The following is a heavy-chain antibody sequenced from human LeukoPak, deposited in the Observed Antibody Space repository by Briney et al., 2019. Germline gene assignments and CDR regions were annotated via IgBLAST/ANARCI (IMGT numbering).Heavy chain of an antibody. V-gene: IGHV4-38-2*01. J-gene: IGHJ1*01. CDR2: IYHSGST. Sequence: SETLSLTCAVSGYSISSGYYWGWIRQPPGKGLEWVGSIYHSGSTYYNPSLKSRVTISVDTSKNQFSLKLSSVTAADTAVYFCARQEIAAAGTYFQHSGQGTLVTVSS. CDR1: GYSISSGYY. D-gene: IGHD6-13*01. CDR3: ARQEIAAAGTYFQH.